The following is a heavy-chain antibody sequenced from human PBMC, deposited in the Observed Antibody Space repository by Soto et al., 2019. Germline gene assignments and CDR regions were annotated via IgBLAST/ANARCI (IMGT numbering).Heavy chain of an antibody. CDR1: GFTFSSYS. D-gene: IGHD6-19*01. CDR2: ISSSSSTI. J-gene: IGHJ3*02. V-gene: IGHV3-48*01. CDR3: ARDDSSGGAFDI. Sequence: VGSLRLSCAASGFTFSSYSMNWVRQAPGKGLEWVSYISSSSSTIYYADSVKGRFTISRDNAKNSLYLQMNSLRAEDTAVYYCARDDSSGGAFDIWGQGTMVTVSS.